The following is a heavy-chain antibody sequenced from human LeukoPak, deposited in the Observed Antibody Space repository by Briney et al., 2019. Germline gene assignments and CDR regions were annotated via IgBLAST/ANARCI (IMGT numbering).Heavy chain of an antibody. CDR1: GVTFSSYA. D-gene: IGHD1-26*01. CDR2: IIPIFGTA. V-gene: IGHV1-69*06. J-gene: IGHJ4*02. CDR3: ARNTGHRLVGTTNYFDY. Sequence: SVKVSCKASGVTFSSYAISWVRQAPGQGLEWMGGIIPIFGTANYAQKFQGRVTITADKSTSTAYMELSSLRSEDTAVYYCARNTGHRLVGTTNYFDYWGQGTLVTVSS.